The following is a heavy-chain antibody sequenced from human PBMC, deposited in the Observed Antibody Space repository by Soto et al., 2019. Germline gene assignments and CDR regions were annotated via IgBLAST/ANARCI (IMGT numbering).Heavy chain of an antibody. Sequence: EVQLVESGGGLVQPGGSLRLSCAASGFTFTTYWMHWVRQAPGKGLMWVSRINSDGTTTNYADSVKGRFTISRDNAKNTVYLQMDSLRPEDTAVYYCARVPTRGYDWNWGQGTLVTVSS. J-gene: IGHJ4*02. CDR2: INSDGTTT. CDR3: ARVPTRGYDWN. V-gene: IGHV3-74*01. D-gene: IGHD5-12*01. CDR1: GFTFTTYW.